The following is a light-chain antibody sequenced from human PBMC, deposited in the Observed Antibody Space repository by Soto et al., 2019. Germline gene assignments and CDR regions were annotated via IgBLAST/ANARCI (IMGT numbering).Light chain of an antibody. CDR2: DAS. V-gene: IGKV3-20*01. Sequence: ENVLTQSPGTLSLSPGERATLSCRASQSVSGSHLAWYQQKPGQAPRLLIYDASNRATGIPDRFSGSGSGTDFTLTISRLEPEEFAVYFCLQYVASPCTFGQGARVEIK. CDR1: QSVSGSH. J-gene: IGKJ1*01. CDR3: LQYVASPCT.